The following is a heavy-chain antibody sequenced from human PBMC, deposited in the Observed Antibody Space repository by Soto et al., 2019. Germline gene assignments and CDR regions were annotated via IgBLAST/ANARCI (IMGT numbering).Heavy chain of an antibody. J-gene: IGHJ4*02. V-gene: IGHV1-2*04. Sequence: ASVKVSCKASGYTFTGYYMHWVRQAPGQGLEWMGWINPNSGGTNYAQKFQGWVTMTRDTSISTAYMELSRLRSDDTAVYYCARAGILYYYDSSGYYYFDYWGQGTLVTVSS. CDR3: ARAGILYYYDSSGYYYFDY. CDR2: INPNSGGT. D-gene: IGHD3-22*01. CDR1: GYTFTGYY.